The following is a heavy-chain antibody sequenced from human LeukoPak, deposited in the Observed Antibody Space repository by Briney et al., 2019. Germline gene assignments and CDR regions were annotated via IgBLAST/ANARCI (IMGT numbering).Heavy chain of an antibody. J-gene: IGHJ5*02. CDR3: ARGRYCDSTSCCTPSWFDP. Sequence: GASVKVSCKASGYTFTSYDINWVRQATGQGLEWMGWMSPTSGNTGCAQKFQGRVTMTRNSSISTAYLELSSLRSEDTAVYYCARGRYCDSTSCCTPSWFDPWGQGVLVTVSS. CDR2: MSPTSGNT. V-gene: IGHV1-8*01. CDR1: GYTFTSYD. D-gene: IGHD2-2*02.